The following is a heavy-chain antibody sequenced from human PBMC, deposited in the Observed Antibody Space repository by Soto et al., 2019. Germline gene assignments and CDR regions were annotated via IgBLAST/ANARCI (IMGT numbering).Heavy chain of an antibody. CDR2: INPSGGTT. CDR3: ARGYCSGGSRYYFDY. D-gene: IGHD2-15*01. V-gene: IGHV1-46*01. CDR1: GYTLTSYY. J-gene: IGHJ4*02. Sequence: ASVKVSCKASGYTLTSYYMHWVRQAPGQGLEWMGIINPSGGTTSYAQKFQGRVTMTGDTSTSTVYMELSSLRSEDTAVYYCARGYCSGGSRYYFDYWGQGXLVTVSS.